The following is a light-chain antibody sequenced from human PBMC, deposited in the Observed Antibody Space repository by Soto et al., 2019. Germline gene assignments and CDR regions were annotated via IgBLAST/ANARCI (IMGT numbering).Light chain of an antibody. CDR2: RNN. Sequence: QLVLTQPPSVSGAPGQRVTISCTGSSSNIGAGYDVHWYQQLPGTAPKLLIYRNNQRPSGVPDRFSGSKSGTSASLAISGVRSEDEADYYCAAWDVSLRGYVVFGGGTKLTVL. V-gene: IGLV1-47*01. CDR1: SSNIGAGYD. CDR3: AAWDVSLRGYVV. J-gene: IGLJ2*01.